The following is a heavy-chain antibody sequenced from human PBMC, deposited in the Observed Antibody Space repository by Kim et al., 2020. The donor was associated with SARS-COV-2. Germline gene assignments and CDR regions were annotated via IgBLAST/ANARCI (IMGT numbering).Heavy chain of an antibody. Sequence: QYPYSRVTISVDTSKNQFSLKLSSVTAADTAVYYCARPTDHCSGGSCYNEWGQGTLVTVSS. V-gene: IGHV4-39*01. J-gene: IGHJ4*02. CDR3: ARPTDHCSGGSCYNE. D-gene: IGHD2-15*01.